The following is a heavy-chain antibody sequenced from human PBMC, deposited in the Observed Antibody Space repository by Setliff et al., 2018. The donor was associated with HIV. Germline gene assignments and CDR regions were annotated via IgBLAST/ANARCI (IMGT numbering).Heavy chain of an antibody. J-gene: IGHJ4*02. CDR3: LRRATAAEVSDY. CDR2: LRTGTGDT. V-gene: IGHV1-3*04. D-gene: IGHD6-13*01. CDR1: GYTFTSYS. Sequence: GASVKVSCKASGYTFTSYSMHWVRQAPGQRLEWMGWLRTGTGDTSYSEKFQGRLTITRDTSANTAYMELSNLRSEDTAIYYCLRRATAAEVSDYWGQGTLVTVSS.